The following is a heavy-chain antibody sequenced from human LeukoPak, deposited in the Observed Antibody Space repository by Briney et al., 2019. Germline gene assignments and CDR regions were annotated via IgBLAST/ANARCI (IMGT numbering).Heavy chain of an antibody. CDR3: AKDTVVTPRYFDY. CDR2: IRYDGSNK. V-gene: IGHV3-30*02. D-gene: IGHD4-23*01. Sequence: GSLRLSCAASGFTFSSYGMHWVRQAPGKGLEWVAFIRYDGSNKYYADSVKGRFTISRDNSKNTLYLQMNSLRAEDTAVYYCAKDTVVTPRYFDYWGQGTLVTVSS. CDR1: GFTFSSYG. J-gene: IGHJ4*02.